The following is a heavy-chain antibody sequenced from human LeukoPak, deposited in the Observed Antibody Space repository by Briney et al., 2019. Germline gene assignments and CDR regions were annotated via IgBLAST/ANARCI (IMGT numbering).Heavy chain of an antibody. Sequence: PGGSLRLSCAASGFTFSDYYMSWIRQAPGKGLEWVSYISSSGSTIYYADSVKGRFTISRDNAKNSLYLQMNSLRAEDTAVYYCAKSLPLTMIVVVTNYFDYWGQGTLVTVSS. CDR3: AKSLPLTMIVVVTNYFDY. CDR1: GFTFSDYY. V-gene: IGHV3-11*01. CDR2: ISSSGSTI. J-gene: IGHJ4*02. D-gene: IGHD3-22*01.